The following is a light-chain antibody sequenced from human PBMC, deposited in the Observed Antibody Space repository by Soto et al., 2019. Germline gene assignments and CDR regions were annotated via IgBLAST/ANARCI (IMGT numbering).Light chain of an antibody. CDR2: TNN. CDR1: NSNIGSNS. V-gene: IGLV1-44*01. J-gene: IGLJ2*01. Sequence: QSVLTQPPSVSGTPGQRVTISCSGSNSNIGSNSVNWYQHFPGTAPKLLIHTNNLRPSGIPDRFSGSRSGTSASLDITDLQSEDETEYYCEALDDSLKAVIFGGGTKLTVL. CDR3: EALDDSLKAVI.